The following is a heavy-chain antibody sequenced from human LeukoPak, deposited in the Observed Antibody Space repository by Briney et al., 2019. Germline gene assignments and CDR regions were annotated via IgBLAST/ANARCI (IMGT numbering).Heavy chain of an antibody. CDR3: ARDRGATDAFDI. CDR1: GYTFTSYG. J-gene: IGHJ3*02. Sequence: ASVKVSCKASGYTFTSYGISWVRQGPGQGLEWMGWISAYNGNTNYAQKLQGRVTMTTDTSTSTAYMELRSLRSDDTAVYYCARDRGATDAFDIWGQGIMVTVSS. D-gene: IGHD3-10*01. CDR2: ISAYNGNT. V-gene: IGHV1-18*01.